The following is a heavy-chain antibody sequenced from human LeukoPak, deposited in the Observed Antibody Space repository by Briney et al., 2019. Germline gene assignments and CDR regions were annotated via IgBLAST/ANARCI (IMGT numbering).Heavy chain of an antibody. CDR2: IKRDGSQK. Sequence: GGSLRLSCAAPGFSFSSNWMGWVRQAPGKGLEWVAHIKRDGSQKYYLDSVKGRFTISRDNAKNSLCLQMNGLRVEDTAVYYCARLGLEVGGPNWFDPWGQGTLVTVSS. D-gene: IGHD1-1*01. J-gene: IGHJ5*02. CDR3: ARLGLEVGGPNWFDP. V-gene: IGHV3-7*01. CDR1: GFSFSSNW.